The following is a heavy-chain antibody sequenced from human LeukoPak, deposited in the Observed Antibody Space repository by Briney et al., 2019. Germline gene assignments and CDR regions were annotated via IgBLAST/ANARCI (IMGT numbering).Heavy chain of an antibody. D-gene: IGHD3-9*01. J-gene: IGHJ6*02. Sequence: ASVKVSCKASGYTFTSYDINWVRQATGQGLEWMGWMNPNSGNTGYAQKFQGRVTMTRNTSISTAYMELSSLRSEDTAVYYCARVNYDILPGYFTYYYGMDVWGQGTTVTVSS. CDR3: ARVNYDILPGYFTYYYGMDV. V-gene: IGHV1-8*01. CDR1: GYTFTSYD. CDR2: MNPNSGNT.